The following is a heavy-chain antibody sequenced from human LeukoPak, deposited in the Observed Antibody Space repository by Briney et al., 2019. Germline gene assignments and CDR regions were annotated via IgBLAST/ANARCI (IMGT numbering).Heavy chain of an antibody. CDR3: ARQARGTKDAFDI. J-gene: IGHJ3*02. D-gene: IGHD6-6*01. Sequence: GGSLRLSCAASRFTFSSYSMNWVRQAPGKGLEWVSSISSSSSYIYYADSVKGRFTISRDNAKNPLYLQMNSLRAEDTAVYYCARQARGTKDAFDIWGQGTMVTVSS. CDR2: ISSSSSYI. V-gene: IGHV3-21*01. CDR1: RFTFSSYS.